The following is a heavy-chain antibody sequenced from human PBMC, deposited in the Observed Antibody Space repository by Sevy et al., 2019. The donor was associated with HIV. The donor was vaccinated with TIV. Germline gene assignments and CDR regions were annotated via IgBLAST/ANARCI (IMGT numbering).Heavy chain of an antibody. CDR3: ASTRDYFDNSASYFDY. CDR1: GKTLTDIS. CDR2: FDPEDGET. J-gene: IGHJ4*02. Sequence: ASVKVSCKVSGKTLTDISIHWVRQAPGKVLEWMVSFDPEDGETTYAQNFQDRVIVTEDTSTDTAYMELSSLRFEDTAVYYCASTRDYFDNSASYFDYWGQGTLVTVSS. D-gene: IGHD3-22*01. V-gene: IGHV1-24*01.